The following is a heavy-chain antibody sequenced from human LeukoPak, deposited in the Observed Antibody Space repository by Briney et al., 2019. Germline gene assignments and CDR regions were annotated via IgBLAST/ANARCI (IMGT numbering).Heavy chain of an antibody. V-gene: IGHV1-46*01. D-gene: IGHD5-24*01. J-gene: IGHJ5*02. CDR2: ISPSGGST. Sequence: ASVKVSCKASGYTFTGYWMHWVRQAPGQGPEWMGVISPSGGSTIYAQKFKGRVTLTRDMSTSTDYLELSSLRSEDTAVYYCARDNSVRDEAWWFTPWGQGTLVTVSS. CDR3: ARDNSVRDEAWWFTP. CDR1: GYTFTGYW.